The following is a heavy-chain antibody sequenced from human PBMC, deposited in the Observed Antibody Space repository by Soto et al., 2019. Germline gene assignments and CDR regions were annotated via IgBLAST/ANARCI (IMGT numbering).Heavy chain of an antibody. CDR3: AKDLNRVVPSGMDV. Sequence: ESGGGLIQPGGSLRLSCAASGFTFSSYAVSWVRQAPGKGLEWVSTISGSGGSTYYADSVKGRFTISRDNSKNTLYLQMNSLRAEDTAVYYSAKDLNRVVPSGMDVWGQGTTVTVSS. D-gene: IGHD2-15*01. J-gene: IGHJ6*02. CDR1: GFTFSSYA. CDR2: ISGSGGST. V-gene: IGHV3-23*01.